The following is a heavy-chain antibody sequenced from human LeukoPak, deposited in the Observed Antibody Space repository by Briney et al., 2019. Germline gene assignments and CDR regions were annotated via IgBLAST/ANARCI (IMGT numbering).Heavy chain of an antibody. Sequence: SEGSLRLSCAASGFTVSNYYMSWVRQAPGKGLEWVSIIYRGGSTHYSDSVKGRFTISRDNSKNTLYLQINSLRAEDTAVYYCARGLNTYDSSCFYLFWGQGTLVTVSS. D-gene: IGHD3-22*01. V-gene: IGHV3-53*01. CDR1: GFTVSNYY. J-gene: IGHJ4*02. CDR2: IYRGGST. CDR3: ARGLNTYDSSCFYLF.